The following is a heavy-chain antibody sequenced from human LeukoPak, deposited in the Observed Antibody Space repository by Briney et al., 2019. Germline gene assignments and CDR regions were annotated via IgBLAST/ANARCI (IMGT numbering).Heavy chain of an antibody. D-gene: IGHD1-26*01. CDR1: GFTFSTYG. Sequence: GVSLRLSCAAAGFTFSTYGMHWVRQAPGKVLEWVAVIASDGINIYYADSVKGRFTISRDNSKNTLFLQMNNLTTNDTAVYHCAKETTNSGSFDYWGQGTLVTVSS. CDR2: IASDGINI. V-gene: IGHV3-30*18. J-gene: IGHJ4*02. CDR3: AKETTNSGSFDY.